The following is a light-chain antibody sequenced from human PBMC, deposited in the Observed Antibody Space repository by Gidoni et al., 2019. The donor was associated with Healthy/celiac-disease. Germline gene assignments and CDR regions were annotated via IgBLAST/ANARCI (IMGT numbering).Light chain of an antibody. CDR1: QDISNY. J-gene: IGKJ5*01. Sequence: DIQLTQSPSSLSASVGDRVTITLQASQDISNYLNWYQQKPGKAPKLLIYDASNLETGVPSRFSGSGSGTDFTFTISSLQAEDIATYYCQQYDNLLPITFGQGTRLEIK. V-gene: IGKV1-33*01. CDR3: QQYDNLLPIT. CDR2: DAS.